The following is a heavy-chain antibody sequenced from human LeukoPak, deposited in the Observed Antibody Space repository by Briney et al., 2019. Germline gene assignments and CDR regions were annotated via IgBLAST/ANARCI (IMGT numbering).Heavy chain of an antibody. CDR3: VLTSGSGSYRGYLNY. D-gene: IGHD3-10*01. V-gene: IGHV3-20*01. CDR2: INWNGGST. CDR1: GFTFDDYG. Sequence: PGGSLRLSCVASGFTFDDYGIGWVRQAPGKGLEWVSGINWNGGSTDYADSVKGRFTTSRDNAKNSVYLQMSSLRVEDTALYHCVLTSGSGSYRGYLNYWGQGTLVTVSS. J-gene: IGHJ4*02.